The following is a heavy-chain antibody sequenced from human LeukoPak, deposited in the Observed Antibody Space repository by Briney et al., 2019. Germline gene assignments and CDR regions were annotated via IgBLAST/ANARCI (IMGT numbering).Heavy chain of an antibody. Sequence: GRSLRLSCAASGFTFDDYAMHWVRQAPGKGLEWVSGISWNSGSIGYADSVKGRFTISRDNAKNSLYLQMNSLRAEDTALYYCAKGRKAAAGTKSRPYDYWGQGTLVTVSS. CDR2: ISWNSGSI. J-gene: IGHJ4*02. CDR1: GFTFDDYA. V-gene: IGHV3-9*01. D-gene: IGHD6-13*01. CDR3: AKGRKAAAGTKSRPYDY.